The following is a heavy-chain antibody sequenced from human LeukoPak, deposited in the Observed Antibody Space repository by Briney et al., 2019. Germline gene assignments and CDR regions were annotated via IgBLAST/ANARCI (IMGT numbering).Heavy chain of an antibody. J-gene: IGHJ4*02. CDR2: IYYSGST. D-gene: IGHD3-3*01. V-gene: IGHV4-59*01. CDR3: ARQEWLSVDY. CDR1: GGSISSYY. Sequence: SETLSLTCTVSGGSISSYYWSWIRQPPGKGLEWIGYIYYSGSTNYNPSLKSRVTISVDTSKDQFSLKLSSVTAADTAVYYCARQEWLSVDYWGQGTLVTVSS.